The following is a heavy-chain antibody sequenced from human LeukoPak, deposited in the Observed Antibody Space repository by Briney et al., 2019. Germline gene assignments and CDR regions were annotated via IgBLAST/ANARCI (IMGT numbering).Heavy chain of an antibody. Sequence: SETLSLTCTVSGGSISSSSYYWGWIRQPPGKGLEWIGSIYYSGSTYYNPSLKSRVTISVDTSKNQFSLKLSSVTAADTAVYYCALMEGDGYNYGTDYWGQGTLVTVSS. CDR1: GGSISSSSYY. CDR3: ALMEGDGYNYGTDY. D-gene: IGHD5-24*01. CDR2: IYYSGST. J-gene: IGHJ4*02. V-gene: IGHV4-39*07.